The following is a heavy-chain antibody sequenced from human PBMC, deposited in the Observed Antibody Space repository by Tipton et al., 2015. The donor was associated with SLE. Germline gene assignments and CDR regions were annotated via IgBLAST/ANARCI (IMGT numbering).Heavy chain of an antibody. CDR2: IYYSGST. Sequence: TLSLTCTVSGGSISSYYWSWIRQPPGKGLEWIGYIYYSGSTNYNPSLKSRVTISEDTSKNQFSLKLSSVTAADTAVYYCARHVTYYGSGRVWFDPWGQGTLVTVSS. V-gene: IGHV4-59*08. J-gene: IGHJ5*02. D-gene: IGHD3-10*01. CDR3: ARHVTYYGSGRVWFDP. CDR1: GGSISSYY.